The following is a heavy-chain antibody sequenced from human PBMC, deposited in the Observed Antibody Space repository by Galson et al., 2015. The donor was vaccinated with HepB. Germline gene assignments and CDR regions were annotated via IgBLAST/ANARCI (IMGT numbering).Heavy chain of an antibody. Sequence: SLRLSCAASGFTFSSYGMHWVRQAPGKGLEWVAVIWYDGSNKYYADSVKGRFTISRDNSKNTLYLQMNSLRAEDTAVYYCARGRGYGYDDYWGQGTLVTVSS. D-gene: IGHD5-18*01. V-gene: IGHV3-33*01. CDR1: GFTFSSYG. CDR2: IWYDGSNK. CDR3: ARGRGYGYDDY. J-gene: IGHJ4*02.